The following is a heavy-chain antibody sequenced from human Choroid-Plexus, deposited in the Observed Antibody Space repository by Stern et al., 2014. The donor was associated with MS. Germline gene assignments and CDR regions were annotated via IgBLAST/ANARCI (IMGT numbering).Heavy chain of an antibody. Sequence: EMQLVESGGGLVQPGGSLRLSCAASGFSFSPYAMSWVRQTPGKGLHGVSVISGPGGPTYYADSVKGRFTISRDNSKNTLYLQMDSLRADDTAVYYCAKWPHHIAVAGTRYFQHWGQGTLVTVSS. CDR1: GFSFSPYA. CDR2: ISGPGGPT. V-gene: IGHV3-23*04. D-gene: IGHD6-19*01. CDR3: AKWPHHIAVAGTRYFQH. J-gene: IGHJ1*01.